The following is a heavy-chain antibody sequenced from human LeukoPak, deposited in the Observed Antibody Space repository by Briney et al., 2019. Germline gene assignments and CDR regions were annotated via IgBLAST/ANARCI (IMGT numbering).Heavy chain of an antibody. D-gene: IGHD3/OR15-3a*01. J-gene: IGHJ5*02. CDR3: ARRLPGLAAGGNWFDP. CDR1: GYSFTSYW. V-gene: IGHV5-51*01. CDR2: IYPGDSDT. Sequence: PGESLKISCKGSGYSFTSYWIGWVRQMPGKGLECMGIIYPGDSDTRYSPSFQGQVTISADKSISTAYLQWSSLKASDTAMYYCARRLPGLAAGGNWFDPWGQGTLVTVSS.